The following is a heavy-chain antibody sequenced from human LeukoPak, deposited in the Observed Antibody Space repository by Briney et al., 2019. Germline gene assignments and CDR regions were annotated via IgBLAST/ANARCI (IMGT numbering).Heavy chain of an antibody. J-gene: IGHJ4*02. CDR2: INPNSGGT. D-gene: IGHD3-22*01. CDR1: GYTFTGYY. CDR3: AREYYDSSGYYGVYDY. Sequence: ASVKVSCKASGYTFTGYYMHWVRQAPGQGLEGMGWINPNSGGTNYAQKFQGRVTMTRDTSISTAYMELSRLRSDDTAVYYCAREYYDSSGYYGVYDYWGQGTLDTASS. V-gene: IGHV1-2*02.